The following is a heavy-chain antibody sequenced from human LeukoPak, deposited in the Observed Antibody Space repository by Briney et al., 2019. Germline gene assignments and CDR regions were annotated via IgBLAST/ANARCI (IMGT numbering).Heavy chain of an antibody. V-gene: IGHV1-46*01. CDR1: GYTFTSYY. J-gene: IGHJ4*02. Sequence: ASVKVSCKASGYTFTSYYMHWVRQAPGQGLQWMGIINHSGGSTRYAQKFQGRVTTTRDTSTSTVYMELSSLRSEDTAVCYCARDSISGSYYFDYWGQGTLVTVSS. CDR3: ARDSISGSYYFDY. D-gene: IGHD1-26*01. CDR2: INHSGGST.